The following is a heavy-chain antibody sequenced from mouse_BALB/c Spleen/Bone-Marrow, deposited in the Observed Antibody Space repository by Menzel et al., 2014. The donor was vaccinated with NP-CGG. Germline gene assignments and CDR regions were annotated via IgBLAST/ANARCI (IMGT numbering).Heavy chain of an antibody. D-gene: IGHD2-1*01. J-gene: IGHJ4*01. Sequence: VQLKQSGGGLVKPGGSLKLSCAASGFTFSSYGMSWVHQTPEKRLEWVATISGGGSYTYYPDSVKGRFTISRDNAKNNLYLQMSSLRSEDTALYYCARQNGNYGYYYAMDYWGQGTSVTVSS. CDR3: ARQNGNYGYYYAMDY. CDR1: GFTFSSYG. V-gene: IGHV5-9-2*01. CDR2: ISGGGSYT.